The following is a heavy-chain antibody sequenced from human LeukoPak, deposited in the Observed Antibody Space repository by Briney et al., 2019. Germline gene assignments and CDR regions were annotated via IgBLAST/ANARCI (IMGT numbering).Heavy chain of an antibody. V-gene: IGHV1-69*13. J-gene: IGHJ4*02. D-gene: IGHD3-9*01. Sequence: SVKVSCKASGGTFSSYAISWVRQAPGQGLEWMGGIIPIFGTANYAQKFQGRVTITADESTSTAYMELSSLRSEDTAVYYCARDEDDILTGYYFPDYWGQGTLVTVSS. CDR3: ARDEDDILTGYYFPDY. CDR1: GGTFSSYA. CDR2: IIPIFGTA.